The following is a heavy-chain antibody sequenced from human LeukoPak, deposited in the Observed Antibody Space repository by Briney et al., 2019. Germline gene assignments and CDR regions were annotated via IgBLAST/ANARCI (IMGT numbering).Heavy chain of an antibody. J-gene: IGHJ3*02. D-gene: IGHD3-9*01. Sequence: GGSLRLSCAASGFTFSSYGMHWVRQAPGKGLEWVAFIRYDGSNKYYADSVKGRFTISRDNSKNTLYLQMNSLRAEDTAVYYCAKLWPRYFDRLLSPRSAFDIWGQGTMVTVSS. CDR3: AKLWPRYFDRLLSPRSAFDI. CDR1: GFTFSSYG. CDR2: IRYDGSNK. V-gene: IGHV3-30*02.